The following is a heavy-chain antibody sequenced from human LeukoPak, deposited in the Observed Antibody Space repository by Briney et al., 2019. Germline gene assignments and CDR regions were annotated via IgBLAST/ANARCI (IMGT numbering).Heavy chain of an antibody. CDR1: GFTFSSHA. CDR3: ATSSVTYGSGNYDSRAFED. V-gene: IGHV3-23*01. D-gene: IGHD3-10*01. Sequence: GGPLRLSCAASGFTFSSHAMNWVRQASGKGLEWVSVISGSGGSTYYADSVKGRFTISRDNSKNTLYVQMNSLRVEDTAVYYCATSSVTYGSGNYDSRAFEDWGQGTLVTVSS. J-gene: IGHJ4*02. CDR2: ISGSGGST.